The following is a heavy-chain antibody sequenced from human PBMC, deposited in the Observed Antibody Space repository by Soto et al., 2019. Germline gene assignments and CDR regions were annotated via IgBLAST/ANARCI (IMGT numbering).Heavy chain of an antibody. J-gene: IGHJ4*02. CDR3: AKGSATSRPYYFDY. CDR2: ITCDGGDT. V-gene: IGHV3-23*01. CDR1: GFTFSSYA. Sequence: LRLSCLASGFTFSSYAMSWVRQAPGKGLEWVSAITCDGGDTFHANSVRGRLTISRDNSRNTLYLQMDSLRAEDTALYYCAKGSATSRPYYFDYWGQGTLVTVSS.